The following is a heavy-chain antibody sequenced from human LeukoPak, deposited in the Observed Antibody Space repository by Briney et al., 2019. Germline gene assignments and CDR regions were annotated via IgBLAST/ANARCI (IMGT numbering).Heavy chain of an antibody. V-gene: IGHV1-2*02. CDR1: GYTSTGYY. CDR2: LNPNSGGT. D-gene: IGHD4-23*01. CDR3: ATSDYGGDLYGFQH. J-gene: IGHJ1*01. Sequence: GASVKVSCKASGYTSTGYYMHWVRQAPGQGLEWIGWLNPNSGGTKYEQKFQGRVTMTRDTSISTASLELSSLRSDYAAVYSCATSDYGGDLYGFQHWGQGTLVTVSS.